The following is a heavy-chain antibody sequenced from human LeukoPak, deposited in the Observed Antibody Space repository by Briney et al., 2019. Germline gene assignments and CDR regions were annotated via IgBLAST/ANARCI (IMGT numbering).Heavy chain of an antibody. J-gene: IGHJ4*02. V-gene: IGHV3-23*01. D-gene: IGHD1-14*01. CDR2: TSGGGEST. CDR1: GFTFSNYG. CDR3: ARRDPTTPKFDY. Sequence: PGGSLRLSCTGSGFTFSNYGMSWVRQAPGKGLEWVSGTSGGGESTYYIDSVKGRFIITRDNSKNTLYLQMNSLRAEDTAVYYCARRDPTTPKFDYWGQGTLVIVSS.